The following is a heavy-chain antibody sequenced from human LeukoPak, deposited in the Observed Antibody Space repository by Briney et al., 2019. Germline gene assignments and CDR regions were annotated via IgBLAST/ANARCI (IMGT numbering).Heavy chain of an antibody. CDR2: IRHSDYT. CDR1: GGDVGDGY. CDR3: AKDLGTDYYYYMDV. D-gene: IGHD3-10*01. Sequence: SETLSLTCVVSGGDVGDGYWSWIRQSAAKGLEWIGRIRHSDYTNYNPSLKSRVTMSVDTSKNQFSLKLSSVTAADTAVYYCAKDLGTDYYYYMDVWGKGTTVTVSS. V-gene: IGHV4-4*07. J-gene: IGHJ6*03.